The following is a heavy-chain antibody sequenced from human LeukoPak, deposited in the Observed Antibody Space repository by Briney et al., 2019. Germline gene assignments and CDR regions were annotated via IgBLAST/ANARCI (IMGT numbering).Heavy chain of an antibody. CDR2: IRSKANSYAT. Sequence: GSLRLSCAASGFTFSGSAMHWVRQASGKGLEWVGRIRSKANSYATAYAASVKGRFTISRDDSKNTAYPQMNSLKTEDTAVYYCTRLYYYDSSGYYFDAFDIWGQGTMVTVSS. V-gene: IGHV3-73*01. D-gene: IGHD3-22*01. CDR1: GFTFSGSA. J-gene: IGHJ3*02. CDR3: TRLYYYDSSGYYFDAFDI.